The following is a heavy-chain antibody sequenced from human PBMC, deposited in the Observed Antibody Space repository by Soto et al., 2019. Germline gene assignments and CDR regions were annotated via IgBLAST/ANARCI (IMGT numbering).Heavy chain of an antibody. J-gene: IGHJ5*01. Sequence: QVQLQQWGAGLLKPSETLSLTCAVYGGSFSGYYWSWIRQPPGKGLEWIGESNHSGSTKYNPSLKSRVTISVDTSKNQFSLKLSSVTAADTAVYYCARGCRGNCITSATFDSWGQGTLVTVSS. D-gene: IGHD2-15*01. CDR2: SNHSGST. V-gene: IGHV4-34*01. CDR3: ARGCRGNCITSATFDS. CDR1: GGSFSGYY.